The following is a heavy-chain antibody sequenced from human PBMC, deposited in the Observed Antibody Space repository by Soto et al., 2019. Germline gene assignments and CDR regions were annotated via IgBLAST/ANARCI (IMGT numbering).Heavy chain of an antibody. Sequence: PGGSLRLSCTASGFTFGDYAMSWFRQAPGKGLERVGFIRSKDYGGTTEYAASVKGRFTISRDDSKSIAYLQMNSLKTEDTSVYYCTRDLRYSALYYYYGMDVWGQGTTVTVSS. V-gene: IGHV3-49*03. D-gene: IGHD5-12*01. CDR1: GFTFGDYA. CDR3: TRDLRYSALYYYYGMDV. CDR2: IRSKDYGGTT. J-gene: IGHJ6*02.